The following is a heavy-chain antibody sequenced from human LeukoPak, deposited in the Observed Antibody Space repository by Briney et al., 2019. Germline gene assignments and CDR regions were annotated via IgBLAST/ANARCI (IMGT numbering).Heavy chain of an antibody. J-gene: IGHJ4*02. V-gene: IGHV3-48*03. CDR2: ISSSGATR. CDR1: GFAFSVYE. D-gene: IGHD2-2*01. CDR3: ATLTLTSTFDY. Sequence: GGSLRLSSAASGFAFSVYEMYSVRQAPGKGLEWISYISSSGATRYYADSVKGRFTISRDNAYNSLFLQMNSLRAEDTAVYYGATLTLTSTFDYWGQGTPVTVSP.